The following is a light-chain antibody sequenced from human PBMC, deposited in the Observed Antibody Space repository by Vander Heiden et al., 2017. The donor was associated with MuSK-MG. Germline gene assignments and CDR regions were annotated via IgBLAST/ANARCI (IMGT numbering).Light chain of an antibody. CDR3: QQYGTSRT. CDR1: QSVSSSS. J-gene: IGKJ2*01. V-gene: IGKV3-20*01. CDR2: GAS. Sequence: EILLTQSPGTLSLSPGERATPACRASQSVSSSSLAWYQQKPGQAPRLLLYGASSRATDTPDRFSGSGSGTDFTLTISRLEPEDFAVYYCQQYGTSRTFGRGTKLEIK.